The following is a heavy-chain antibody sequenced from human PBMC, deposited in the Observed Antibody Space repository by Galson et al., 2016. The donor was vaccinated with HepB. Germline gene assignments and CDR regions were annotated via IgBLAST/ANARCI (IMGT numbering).Heavy chain of an antibody. D-gene: IGHD2-8*01. V-gene: IGHV1-69*13. CDR1: GGTFRSYA. CDR2: IVPIFHTE. Sequence: SVKVSCKASGGTFRSYAVNWVRQAPGQGLEWMGGIVPIFHTEKYAQNFQGRVTITADESASTVYMEMGGLRTEDTAVYYCAREVCSNGVCYAPGYYGMDVWGQGTTVTVSS. J-gene: IGHJ6*01. CDR3: AREVCSNGVCYAPGYYGMDV.